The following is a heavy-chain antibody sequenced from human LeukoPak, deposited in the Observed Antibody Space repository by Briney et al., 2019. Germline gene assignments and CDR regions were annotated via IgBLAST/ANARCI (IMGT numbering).Heavy chain of an antibody. V-gene: IGHV3-20*04. CDR3: ARGRNYYDSSRYYYEGDAFDI. CDR1: GFTFDDYG. Sequence: GGSLRLSCAASGFTFDDYGMSWVRHAPGKGLEWVSGINWNGGSTGYADSVKGRFTISRDNAKNSLYLQMNSLRAEDTALYYCARGRNYYDSSRYYYEGDAFDIWGQGTMVTVSS. D-gene: IGHD3-22*01. J-gene: IGHJ3*02. CDR2: INWNGGST.